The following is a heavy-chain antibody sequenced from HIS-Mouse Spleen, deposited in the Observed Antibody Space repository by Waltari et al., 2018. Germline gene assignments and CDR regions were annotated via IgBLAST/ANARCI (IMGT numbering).Heavy chain of an antibody. CDR3: ARDAIWYFDL. CDR2: INPNFGGT. CDR1: GYTFTGYY. Sequence: QVQLVQSGAEVKKPGASVKVSCKAAGYTFTGYYMHWVRQAPGQGFEWIGWINPNFGGTTHAQKFQGRVTSTRNTSISTAYMELSRLRSDVTAVYYCARDAIWYFDLWGRGTLVTVSS. J-gene: IGHJ2*01. V-gene: IGHV1-2*01.